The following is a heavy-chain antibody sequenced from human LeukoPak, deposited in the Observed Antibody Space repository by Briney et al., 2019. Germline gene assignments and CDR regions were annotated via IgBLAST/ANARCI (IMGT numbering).Heavy chain of an antibody. CDR2: IYYTGST. Sequence: SETLSLTCTVSGGSVSSGTYYWSWIRQPPGKGLEWIGYIYYTGSTNYNPSLKSRLTISVDTSKNQFSLKLSSVTAADTAVYYCARGTYSWGQGTLVTVSS. J-gene: IGHJ5*02. CDR3: ARGTYS. CDR1: GGSVSSGTYY. D-gene: IGHD3-10*01. V-gene: IGHV4-61*01.